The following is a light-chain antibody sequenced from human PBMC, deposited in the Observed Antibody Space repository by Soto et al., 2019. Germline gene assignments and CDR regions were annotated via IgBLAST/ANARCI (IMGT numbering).Light chain of an antibody. CDR2: DAS. CDR1: QGISTA. V-gene: IGKV1-13*02. J-gene: IGKJ4*01. Sequence: AIQLTQSPSSLSAFVGDRVTITCRASQGISTALAWYQQKPGKPPKLLIYDASDLASGVPSRFSGSGSGTDFTLTISSLQPEDFATYYCQQFNAYPPLTFGGGTKVEIK. CDR3: QQFNAYPPLT.